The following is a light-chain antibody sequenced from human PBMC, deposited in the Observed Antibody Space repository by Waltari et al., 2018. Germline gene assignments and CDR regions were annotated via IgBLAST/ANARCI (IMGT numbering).Light chain of an antibody. V-gene: IGKV3-15*01. CDR2: DAS. CDR3: QQYKKWPPYT. J-gene: IGKJ2*01. CDR1: QNVSKN. Sequence: ETDKTQPPATLSASPGETATLPCAASQNVSKNLAWYQQKVGQAPRPLVYDASTRATGIPARFSDSGSGTEYTLTISSLQSEDFALYYCQQYKKWPPYTFGPGTKLEIK.